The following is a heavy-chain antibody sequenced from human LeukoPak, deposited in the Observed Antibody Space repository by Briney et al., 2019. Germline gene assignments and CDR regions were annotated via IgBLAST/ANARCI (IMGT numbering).Heavy chain of an antibody. J-gene: IGHJ4*02. V-gene: IGHV3-74*01. CDR1: GFTLSSYW. CDR2: INSDGSST. Sequence: GGSLRLSCAASGFTLSSYWMHWVRQAPGKGLVWVSRINSDGSSTIYGDSVKGRFTISRDNAEHTLYLQMNSLRAEDTAVYYCARAKVGALDYWGQGTLVTVSS. D-gene: IGHD3-16*01. CDR3: ARAKVGALDY.